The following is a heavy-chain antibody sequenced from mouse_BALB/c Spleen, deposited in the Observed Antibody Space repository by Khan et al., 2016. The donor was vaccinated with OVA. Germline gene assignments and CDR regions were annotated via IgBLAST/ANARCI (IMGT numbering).Heavy chain of an antibody. V-gene: IGHV2-9*02. CDR3: VRETAYYGDYEAMDY. J-gene: IGHJ4*01. D-gene: IGHD2-13*01. CDR1: GFSLVTYG. CDR2: IWTGGST. Sequence: VQLQESGPGLVAPSQSLSITCTVSGFSLVTYGVHWVRQSPGRGLEWLGVIWTGGSTNYNSALMSRLSISKDNSKSQVFLKMNSLQTDDTAMYYCVRETAYYGDYEAMDYWGQGTSVTVSS.